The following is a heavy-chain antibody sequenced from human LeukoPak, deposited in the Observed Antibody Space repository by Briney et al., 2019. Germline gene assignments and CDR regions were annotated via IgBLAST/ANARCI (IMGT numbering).Heavy chain of an antibody. D-gene: IGHD6-13*01. CDR2: IRQDGGEK. CDR1: GFTFSDYW. Sequence: GGSLRLSCAVSGFTFSDYWMNWVRQAPGKGLEWVANIRQDGGEKSYVDSVKGRLTISRDNTKHSLYLQMSSLRAEDTGVYYCARDGTAAGLYFDLWGQGTLVTVSS. J-gene: IGHJ4*02. V-gene: IGHV3-7*01. CDR3: ARDGTAAGLYFDL.